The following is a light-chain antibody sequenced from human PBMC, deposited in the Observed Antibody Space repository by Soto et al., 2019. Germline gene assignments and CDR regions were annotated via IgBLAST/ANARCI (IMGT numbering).Light chain of an antibody. CDR2: AAA. CDR1: QSISSY. J-gene: IGKJ4*01. CDR3: QQSYSTVS. V-gene: IGKV1-39*01. Sequence: DIQMTQSPSSLSASVGDRVTIPCRASQSISSYLNWYQQKPGKAPKLLIYAAASLQSGVPSRFSGSGSGTDFTLTISSLQPEDFATYYCQQSYSTVSFGGGTKVDIK.